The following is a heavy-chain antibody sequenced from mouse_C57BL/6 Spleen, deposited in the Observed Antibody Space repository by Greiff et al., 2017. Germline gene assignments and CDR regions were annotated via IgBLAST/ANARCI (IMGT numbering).Heavy chain of an antibody. Sequence: QVQLQQSGAELVRPGASVTLSCKASGYTFTDYEMHWVKQTPVHGLEWIGAIDPETGGTAYNQKFQGKAILTADKSSSTAYMELRSLTSEDSAVYYCTHYGSSYEEYYAMDYWGQGTSVTVSS. D-gene: IGHD1-1*01. CDR2: IDPETGGT. J-gene: IGHJ4*01. CDR1: GYTFTDYE. CDR3: THYGSSYEEYYAMDY. V-gene: IGHV1-15*01.